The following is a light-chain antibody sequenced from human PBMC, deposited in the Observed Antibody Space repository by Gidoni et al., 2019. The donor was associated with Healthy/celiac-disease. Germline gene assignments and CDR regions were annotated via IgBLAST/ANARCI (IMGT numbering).Light chain of an antibody. Sequence: DIVMTQSPDSLAVSLGERATINCKSSQSVLYSSNNKNYLAWYQQKPGQPPKLLIYWASTRESGVPDRFRGSGSGTDFTLTISSLQAEDVAVYSCQQYYSTPQTFGQGTKVEIK. J-gene: IGKJ1*01. V-gene: IGKV4-1*01. CDR1: QSVLYSSNNKNY. CDR2: WAS. CDR3: QQYYSTPQT.